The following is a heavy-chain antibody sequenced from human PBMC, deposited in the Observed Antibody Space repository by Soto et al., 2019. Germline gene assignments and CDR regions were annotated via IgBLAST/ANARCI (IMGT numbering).Heavy chain of an antibody. J-gene: IGHJ4*02. CDR1: GFTFRNFV. CDR3: AQDRGWGVVSPSRDY. D-gene: IGHD2-21*01. CDR2: IRGTGGET. Sequence: EVELLESGGGIVQPGGSLRVSCVASGFTFRNFVMSWVRQAPGKGLEWVSAIRGTGGETFYADSVKGRFTISRDNSKNTLYLQMNSLRDEDTALYFCAQDRGWGVVSPSRDYWGQGTLVTVSS. V-gene: IGHV3-23*01.